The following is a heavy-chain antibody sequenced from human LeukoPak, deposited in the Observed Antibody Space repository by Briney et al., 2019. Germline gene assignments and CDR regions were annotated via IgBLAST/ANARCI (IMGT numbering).Heavy chain of an antibody. CDR2: IIPIFGTA. CDR3: ATLLTMWEPTDY. J-gene: IGHJ4*02. CDR1: GGTFSSHA. V-gene: IGHV1-69*05. Sequence: SVKVSCKASGGTFSSHAISWVRQAPGQGLEWMGGIIPIFGTANYAQKFQGRVTITTDESTSTAYMELGSLRSEDTAVYYCATLLTMWEPTDYWGQGTLVTVSS. D-gene: IGHD1-26*01.